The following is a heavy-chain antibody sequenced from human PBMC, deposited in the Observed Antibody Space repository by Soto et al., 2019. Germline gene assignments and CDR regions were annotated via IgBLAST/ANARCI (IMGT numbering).Heavy chain of an antibody. CDR3: SRDVEALHNFCGLDP. Sequence: GGSLRLSCVASGFTFSTYGMSWVRQAPGKGLEWVSGVSSRPNITYYADSVNGRFTISRDISKNTLYLQMNSLRADDTAVYYCSRDVEALHNFCGLDPWGQGTQVTVSS. D-gene: IGHD2-21*01. CDR1: GFTFSTYG. V-gene: IGHV3-23*01. J-gene: IGHJ5*02. CDR2: VSSRPNIT.